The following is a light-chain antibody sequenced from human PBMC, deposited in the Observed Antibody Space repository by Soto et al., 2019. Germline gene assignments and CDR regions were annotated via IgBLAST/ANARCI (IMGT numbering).Light chain of an antibody. V-gene: IGLV2-23*02. Sequence: QSALTQPASVSGSPGQSITISCTGTSSDVGRYNLVSWYQQHPGKAPKLMIYEVTKRPSAVSNRCTCSKSGYTASLTISGLQAEDEGDYYCYSYAGSSTFVFGTGTKLTVL. CDR3: YSYAGSSTFV. CDR1: SSDVGRYNL. CDR2: EVT. J-gene: IGLJ1*01.